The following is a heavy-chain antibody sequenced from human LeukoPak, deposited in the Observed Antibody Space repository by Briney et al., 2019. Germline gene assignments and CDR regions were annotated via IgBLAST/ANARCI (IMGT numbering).Heavy chain of an antibody. CDR2: IYPSDSDA. Sequence: GESLKISCEAAVYRITSYLICGGRQMPGKGLEWAGIIYPSDSDARYSPSFQGQVTISADKSINTAYLQWSSLKASDTAMYYCARRNYDILTGYYNDYFDYWGQGTLVTVSS. CDR3: ARRNYDILTGYYNDYFDY. V-gene: IGHV5-51*01. CDR1: VYRITSYL. J-gene: IGHJ4*02. D-gene: IGHD3-9*01.